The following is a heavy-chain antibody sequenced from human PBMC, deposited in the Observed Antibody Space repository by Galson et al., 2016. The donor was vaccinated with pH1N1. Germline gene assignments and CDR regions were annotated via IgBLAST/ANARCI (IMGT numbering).Heavy chain of an antibody. Sequence: MGGIIPLFNTVKYAQNFQGRVTITADESTTTAYMELSSLRSEDTVMYYCAREDYYDTDLSDWYFDLWGRGTLLTVSS. V-gene: IGHV1-69*01. J-gene: IGHJ2*01. CDR2: IIPLFNTV. D-gene: IGHD3-22*01. CDR3: AREDYYDTDLSDWYFDL.